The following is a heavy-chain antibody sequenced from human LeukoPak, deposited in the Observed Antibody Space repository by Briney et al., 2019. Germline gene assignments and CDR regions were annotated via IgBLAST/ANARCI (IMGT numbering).Heavy chain of an antibody. V-gene: IGHV1-8*01. CDR3: ASLGTGFGGNPTDY. CDR2: MNPNSGNT. Sequence: GASVKVSCKASGYTVTSYDINWVRQATGQGLEWMGWMNPNSGNTGYAQKFQGRVTMTRNTSISTAYMELSSLRSEATAVYYCASLGTGFGGNPTDYWGQGTLVTVSS. J-gene: IGHJ4*02. CDR1: GYTVTSYD. D-gene: IGHD4-23*01.